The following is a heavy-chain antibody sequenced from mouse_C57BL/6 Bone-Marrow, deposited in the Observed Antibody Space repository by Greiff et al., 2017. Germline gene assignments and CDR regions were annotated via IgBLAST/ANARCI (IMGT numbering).Heavy chain of an antibody. CDR1: GFNIKDYY. V-gene: IGHV14-2*01. D-gene: IGHD1-1*01. J-gene: IGHJ2*01. Sequence: EVQVVESGAELVKPGASVKLSSTASGFNIKDYYMHWVKQRTEQGLEWIGRIDPEDGETKYAPKFQGKATITADTSSNTAYLQLSSLTSEDTAVYYCAPYYYGSRSREDYFDYWGQGTTLTVSS. CDR2: IDPEDGET. CDR3: APYYYGSRSREDYFDY.